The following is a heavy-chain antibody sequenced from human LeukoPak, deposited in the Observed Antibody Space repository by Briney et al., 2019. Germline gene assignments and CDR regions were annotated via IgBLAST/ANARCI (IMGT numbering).Heavy chain of an antibody. CDR3: ARGRGIAAANYTDV. CDR1: GGTFSSYA. Sequence: SVKVSCKASGGTFSSYAISWVRQAPGQGLEWLGGIIPIFGTANYAQKFQGRVTMTRNTSISTAYMELSSLRSEDTAVYYCARGRGIAAANYTDVWGKGTTVTISS. J-gene: IGHJ6*03. V-gene: IGHV1-69*05. CDR2: IIPIFGTA. D-gene: IGHD6-13*01.